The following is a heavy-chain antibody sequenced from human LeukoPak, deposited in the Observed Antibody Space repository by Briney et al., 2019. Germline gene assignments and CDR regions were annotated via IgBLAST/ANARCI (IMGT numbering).Heavy chain of an antibody. Sequence: GGSLRLSCAVSGFTVSGNYMSWVRQAPGKGLEWVSLIYSGGTTYYADSVKGRFTISRDNSKNTLYLQMNSLRAEDTAVYYCARDRSITMVRGVKYYYYMDVWGKGTTVTISS. V-gene: IGHV3-66*01. J-gene: IGHJ6*03. CDR2: IYSGGTT. CDR3: ARDRSITMVRGVKYYYYMDV. D-gene: IGHD3-10*01. CDR1: GFTVSGNY.